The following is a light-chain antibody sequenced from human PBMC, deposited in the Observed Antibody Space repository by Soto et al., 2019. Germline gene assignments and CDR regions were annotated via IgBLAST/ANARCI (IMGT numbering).Light chain of an antibody. J-gene: IGLJ3*02. V-gene: IGLV2-8*01. CDR3: SSYAGSNNFVV. Sequence: QSALTQPPSASGSPGQSVTISCTGTSSDVGDYYSVSWYLQHPGKAPKLIIYEVTKRPSGVPDRFSGSKSGNTASLTVSGLQTEDEADYYCSSYAGSNNFVVFGGGTQLTVL. CDR2: EVT. CDR1: SSDVGDYYS.